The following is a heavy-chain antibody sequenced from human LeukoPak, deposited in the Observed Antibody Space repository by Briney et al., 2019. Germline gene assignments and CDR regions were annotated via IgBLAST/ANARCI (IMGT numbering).Heavy chain of an antibody. CDR1: GFTFSSYG. D-gene: IGHD2-2*02. J-gene: IGHJ4*02. Sequence: GGSLRLSCAASGFTFSSYGMHWVRQAPGKRLEWVAFIRYDGSNKYYADSVKGRFTISRDNSKNTLYLQMNSLRAEDTAVYYCAKQVVPAAITYFDYWGQGTLVTVSS. CDR2: IRYDGSNK. CDR3: AKQVVPAAITYFDY. V-gene: IGHV3-30*02.